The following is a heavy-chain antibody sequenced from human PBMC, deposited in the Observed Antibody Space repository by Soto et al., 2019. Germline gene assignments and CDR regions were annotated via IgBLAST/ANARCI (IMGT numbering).Heavy chain of an antibody. J-gene: IGHJ4*02. V-gene: IGHV1-3*01. CDR3: AREREAVAGTASFDY. Sequence: RASVKVSCKASGYTFTSYAMHWVRQAPGQRLEWMGWINAGNGNTKYSQKFQGRVTITRDTSASTAYMELSSLRSEDTAVYYCAREREAVAGTASFDYWGQGTLVTVSS. CDR2: INAGNGNT. D-gene: IGHD6-19*01. CDR1: GYTFTSYA.